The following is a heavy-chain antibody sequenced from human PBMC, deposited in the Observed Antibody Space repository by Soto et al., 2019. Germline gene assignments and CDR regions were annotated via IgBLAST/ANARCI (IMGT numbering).Heavy chain of an antibody. J-gene: IGHJ6*02. CDR2: IDPTDSYT. CDR1: GYNFITDW. Sequence: PGESLKISCKGSGYNFITDWISWVRQMPGEGLEWMGRIDPTDSYTKYSPSFEGHVTISADKSISTAYLQWSSLKASDSVVYYCARLSRASFALDVWGQGTTVTVS. D-gene: IGHD3-16*01. V-gene: IGHV5-10-1*01. CDR3: ARLSRASFALDV.